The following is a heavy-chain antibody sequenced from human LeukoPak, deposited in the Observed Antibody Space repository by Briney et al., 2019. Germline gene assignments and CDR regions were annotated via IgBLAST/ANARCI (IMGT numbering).Heavy chain of an antibody. J-gene: IGHJ4*02. Sequence: ASVKVSCKASGYTFIHHYLHWVRQARGQGLEWMGWINPNSGGTNYAQKFQGRVTMTRDTSISTAYMELSRLRSDDTAVYYCARDVAGATYHLNYFDYWGQGTLVTVSS. CDR1: GYTFIHHY. D-gene: IGHD1-26*01. CDR2: INPNSGGT. V-gene: IGHV1-2*02. CDR3: ARDVAGATYHLNYFDY.